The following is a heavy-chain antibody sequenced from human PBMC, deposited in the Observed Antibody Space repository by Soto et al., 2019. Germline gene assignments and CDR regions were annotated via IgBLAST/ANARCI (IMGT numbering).Heavy chain of an antibody. CDR1: GFTFSSYS. J-gene: IGHJ4*02. CDR3: ARDAYIPLYDFWSGYRDY. Sequence: EVQLVESGGGLVKPGGSLRLSYAASGFTFSSYSMNWVRQAPGKGLEWVSSISSSSSYIYYADSVKGRFTISRDNAKNSLYLQMNSLRAEDTAVYYCARDAYIPLYDFWSGYRDYWGQGTLVTVSS. CDR2: ISSSSSYI. D-gene: IGHD3-3*01. V-gene: IGHV3-21*01.